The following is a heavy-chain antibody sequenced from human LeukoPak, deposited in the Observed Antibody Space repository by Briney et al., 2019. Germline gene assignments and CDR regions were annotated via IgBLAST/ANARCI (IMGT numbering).Heavy chain of an antibody. CDR2: INTDGSYT. D-gene: IGHD5-12*01. CDR3: ARDLTGYDDF. Sequence: GGSLRLSCAASGFTFSRYWIHWVRQAPGKGLAWVSRINTDGSYTSYADSVKGRFTISRDNAKNTLYLQMNSLRAEDTAVYYCARDLTGYDDFWGQGTLVTVSS. J-gene: IGHJ4*02. CDR1: GFTFSRYW. V-gene: IGHV3-74*01.